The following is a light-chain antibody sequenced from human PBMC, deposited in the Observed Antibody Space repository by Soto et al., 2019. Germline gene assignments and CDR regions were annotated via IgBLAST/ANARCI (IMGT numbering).Light chain of an antibody. Sequence: QPVLTQSPSDSAPLGASVKLTCTLISGHNNYAIAWHQQQPDKGPRYLMKVNSDGSHSKGDGIPDRFSGSSSGAERYLIISSLHSEDEADYYCQTWDTGIHVFGPGTKVTVL. J-gene: IGLJ1*01. V-gene: IGLV4-69*01. CDR2: VNSDGSH. CDR3: QTWDTGIHV. CDR1: SGHNNYA.